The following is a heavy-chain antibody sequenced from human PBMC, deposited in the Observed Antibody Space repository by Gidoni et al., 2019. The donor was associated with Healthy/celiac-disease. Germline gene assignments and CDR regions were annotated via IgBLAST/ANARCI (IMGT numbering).Heavy chain of an antibody. CDR1: GFTFSSYG. CDR3: AKGPYYYDSSGYQKTKNKRDFDY. CDR2: ISYDGSNK. D-gene: IGHD3-22*01. V-gene: IGHV3-30*18. Sequence: QVQLVESGGGVVQPGRSLRLSCAASGFTFSSYGMHWVRQAPGKGLEWVAVISYDGSNKYYADSVKGRSTISRDNSKNTLYLQMNSLRAEDTAVYYCAKGPYYYDSSGYQKTKNKRDFDYWGQGTLVTVSS. J-gene: IGHJ4*02.